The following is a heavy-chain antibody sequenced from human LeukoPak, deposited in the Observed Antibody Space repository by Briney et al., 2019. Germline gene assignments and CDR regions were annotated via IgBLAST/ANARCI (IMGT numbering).Heavy chain of an antibody. CDR2: IYYRGST. Sequence: SETLSLTCTVSGGSISSSTYYWGWVRQPPGKGLEWIGTIYYRGSTYYNPSLKSRVTISVDTSKNQFSLKLTSVTAADTAVYYCARLGRTYYDFWSGPWGQGTLVTVSS. V-gene: IGHV4-39*01. CDR1: GGSISSSTYY. J-gene: IGHJ5*02. CDR3: ARLGRTYYDFWSGP. D-gene: IGHD3-3*01.